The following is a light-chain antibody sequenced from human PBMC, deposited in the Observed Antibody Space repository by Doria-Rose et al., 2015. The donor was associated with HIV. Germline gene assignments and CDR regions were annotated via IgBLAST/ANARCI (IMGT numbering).Light chain of an antibody. V-gene: IGKV4-1*01. CDR2: WAS. CDR3: QQYYDTPS. Sequence: TQPPESLGMSLGERATLNCKSNQSLLYTSKNYLAWYQQKPGQPPKLLIYWASTRQSVVPARFSGSGSGTDFTLTISSLEAEDVAVYYCQQYYDTPSFGPGTTVDIK. CDR1: QSLLYTSKNY. J-gene: IGKJ3*01.